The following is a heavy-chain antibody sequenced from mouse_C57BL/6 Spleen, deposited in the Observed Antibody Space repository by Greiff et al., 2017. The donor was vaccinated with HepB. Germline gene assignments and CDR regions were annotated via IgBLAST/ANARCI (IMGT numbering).Heavy chain of an antibody. V-gene: IGHV2-5*01. D-gene: IGHD2-1*01. CDR2: IWRGGST. CDR3: AKGGYGNYPYAMDY. CDR1: GFSLTSYG. Sequence: VQLQESGPGLVQPSQSLSITCTVSGFSLTSYGVHWVRQSPGKGLEWLGVIWRGGSTDYNAAFMSRLSITKDNSKSQVFFKMNSLQADDTAIYYCAKGGYGNYPYAMDYWGQGTSVTVSS. J-gene: IGHJ4*01.